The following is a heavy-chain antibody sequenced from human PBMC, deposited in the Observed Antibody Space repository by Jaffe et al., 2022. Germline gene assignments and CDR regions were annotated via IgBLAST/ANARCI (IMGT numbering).Heavy chain of an antibody. CDR3: GKDTTTIVNQGWDP. CDR2: ISTDGAT. V-gene: IGHV3-23*01. J-gene: IGHJ5*02. Sequence: EVQLLESGGGLVQPGGSLRLSCTASGFTFSNYAMSWVRQAPGKGLEWVSTISTDGATYYADFVKGRFAISRDNSRNTLYLQMNSLRAEDTAIYYCGKDTTTIVNQGWDPWGQGNLVTVSS. CDR1: GFTFSNYA. D-gene: IGHD2-21*01.